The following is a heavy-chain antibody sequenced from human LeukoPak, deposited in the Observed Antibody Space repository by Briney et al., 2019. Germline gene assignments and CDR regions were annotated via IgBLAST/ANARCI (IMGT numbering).Heavy chain of an antibody. CDR2: MYYSGST. CDR1: GGSISSSNYY. CDR3: ARVGATNYYHYYYMDV. V-gene: IGHV4-39*01. D-gene: IGHD1-26*01. Sequence: SETLSLTCAVSGGSISSSNYYWGWIRQPPGKGLEWIGSMYYSGSTYYNPSLKSRVTMSVDTSKNQFSLKLSSVTAADTAMYYCARVGATNYYHYYYMDVWGKGTTVTVSS. J-gene: IGHJ6*03.